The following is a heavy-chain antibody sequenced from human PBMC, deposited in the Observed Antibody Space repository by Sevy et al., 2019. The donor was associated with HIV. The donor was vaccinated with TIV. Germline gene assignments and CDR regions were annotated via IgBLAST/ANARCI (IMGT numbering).Heavy chain of an antibody. Sequence: GGTLRLSCAGSGFTFSDYALHWVRQAPGKGLECVAGLWSHGRREYYADFAKGRFTTSRDNSKNPVYLHTDSLRTDDTAVYYCAKEDDAFDVWGQGTMVTVSS. CDR2: LWSHGRRE. CDR3: AKEDDAFDV. V-gene: IGHV3-33*03. J-gene: IGHJ3*01. CDR1: GFTFSDYA.